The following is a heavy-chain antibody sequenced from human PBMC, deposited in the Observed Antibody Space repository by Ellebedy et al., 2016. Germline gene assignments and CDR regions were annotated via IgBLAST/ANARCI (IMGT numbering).Heavy chain of an antibody. V-gene: IGHV1-69*06. CDR2: IMPIYGTS. Sequence: SVKVSCXASGGTFSSYAVSWLRQAPGQRPEWIGGIMPIYGTSQYAQRFLGRVTIAADKSTGTVYLEVNSLRSEDTAVYYCARDGAIVVASLGACDIWGQGTMVIVSS. CDR1: GGTFSSYA. CDR3: ARDGAIVVASLGACDI. D-gene: IGHD3-22*01. J-gene: IGHJ3*02.